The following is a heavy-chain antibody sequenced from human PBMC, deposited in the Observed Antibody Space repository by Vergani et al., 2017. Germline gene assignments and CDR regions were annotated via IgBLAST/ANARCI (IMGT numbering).Heavy chain of an antibody. D-gene: IGHD3-10*01. Sequence: QVQLVESGGGVVQPGRSLRLYCAASGFTYSSYGMHWVRQAPGKGMEWEEVIWYDGSNKYYADSVKGRFTRSRDNSKNTLYLQMNSLRAEDTAVYYCARGGYGSVSLVGDWGQGTLVTVSS. V-gene: IGHV3-33*01. CDR2: IWYDGSNK. J-gene: IGHJ4*02. CDR3: ARGGYGSVSLVGD. CDR1: GFTYSSYG.